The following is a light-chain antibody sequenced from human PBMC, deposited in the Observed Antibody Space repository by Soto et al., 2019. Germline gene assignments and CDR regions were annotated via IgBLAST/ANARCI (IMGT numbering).Light chain of an antibody. J-gene: IGKJ5*01. Sequence: EIVLTQSPGTMSLSPGERATLSCRASQSVSSSYLAWYQPKPGQAPRLLIYGASSRATGIPDRFSGSGSETDFTLTIRSLEPEDFAVYYCQQRASWVTFGQGTRLEIK. V-gene: IGKV3D-20*02. CDR2: GAS. CDR3: QQRASWVT. CDR1: QSVSSSY.